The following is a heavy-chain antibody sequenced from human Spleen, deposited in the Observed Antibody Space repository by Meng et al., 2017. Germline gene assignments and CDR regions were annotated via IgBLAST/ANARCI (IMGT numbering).Heavy chain of an antibody. CDR1: GGTFSSYS. CDR3: ARDEDISAAGKLFGDY. D-gene: IGHD6-25*01. Sequence: SVKVSCKASGGTFSSYSFSWVRQAPGQGLEWMGRILPMSGIEDYGQNFQGRVTITADKSTGTSYMELSSLRSEDTAMYYCARDEDISAAGKLFGDYWGQGTLVTVSS. CDR2: ILPMSGIE. V-gene: IGHV1-69*04. J-gene: IGHJ4*02.